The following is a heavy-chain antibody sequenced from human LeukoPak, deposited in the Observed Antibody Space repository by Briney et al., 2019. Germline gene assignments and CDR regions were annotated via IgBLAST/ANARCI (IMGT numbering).Heavy chain of an antibody. CDR2: IYTSGST. D-gene: IGHD3-9*01. J-gene: IGHJ2*01. V-gene: IGHV4-4*07. CDR1: GDSISTYY. CDR3: ARQYSDILTGYHRGELYWYFDL. Sequence: SETLSLTCTVSGDSISTYYWSWIRQPAGKGLEWIGRIYTSGSTNYNPSLKSRVTMSVDTSKNQFSLKLSSVTAADTAVYYCARQYSDILTGYHRGELYWYFDLWGRGTLVTVSS.